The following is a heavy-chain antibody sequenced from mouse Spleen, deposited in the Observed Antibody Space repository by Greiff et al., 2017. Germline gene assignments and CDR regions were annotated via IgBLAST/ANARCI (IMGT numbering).Heavy chain of an antibody. D-gene: IGHD1-1*01. Sequence: VQLQQSDAELVKPGASVKISCKASGYTFTDYTIHWMKQRPEQGLEWIGYIYPRDGSTKYNEKFKGKATLTADKSSSTAYMQLNSLTSEDSAVYFCAREEELRYPFDYWGQGTTLTVSS. J-gene: IGHJ2*01. CDR2: IYPRDGST. CDR3: AREEELRYPFDY. CDR1: GYTFTDYT. V-gene: IGHV1-78*01.